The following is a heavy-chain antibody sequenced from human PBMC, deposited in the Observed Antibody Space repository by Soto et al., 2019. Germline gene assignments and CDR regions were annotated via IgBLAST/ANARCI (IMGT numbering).Heavy chain of an antibody. D-gene: IGHD3-3*01. CDR2: IWYDGSRE. Sequence: PGGSLRLSCAASGYTFRNYGMHWVRQAPGKGLDWVAVIWYDGSREFYAESVKGRFTISRDDSRNTLYLQMNTLRDDDTAVYYCVRDPGVTTYYFDSWGQGTLVTVSS. CDR3: VRDPGVTTYYFDS. V-gene: IGHV3-33*01. J-gene: IGHJ4*02. CDR1: GYTFRNYG.